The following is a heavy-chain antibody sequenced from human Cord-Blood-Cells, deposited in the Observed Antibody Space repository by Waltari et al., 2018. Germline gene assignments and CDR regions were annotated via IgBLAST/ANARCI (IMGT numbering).Heavy chain of an antibody. CDR1: GYTFTSYA. J-gene: IGHJ4*02. V-gene: IGHV1-3*01. Sequence: QVQLVQSGAEVKKPGASVKVSCKASGYTFTSYAMHWVRQAPGQRLEWMGWINAGNGNTKYSQKFQGRVTITRDTSASTAYMELSSLRSEDTAVYYCARDDFWSGYFDYWGQGTLVTVSS. CDR2: INAGNGNT. D-gene: IGHD3-3*01. CDR3: ARDDFWSGYFDY.